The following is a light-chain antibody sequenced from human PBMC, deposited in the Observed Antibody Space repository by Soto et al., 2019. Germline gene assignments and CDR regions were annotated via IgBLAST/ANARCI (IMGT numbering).Light chain of an antibody. CDR3: QQYDSSPYT. CDR1: QSIGSSF. Sequence: EIVLTQSPGTLSLSPGEGAALSCRASQSIGSSFLAWYQQKPGQAPRLLIYGASSRATGIPDRFSGSGSGTDFTLTISRLEPEEFAVYYCQQYDSSPYTFGQGTKLEIK. J-gene: IGKJ2*01. V-gene: IGKV3-20*01. CDR2: GAS.